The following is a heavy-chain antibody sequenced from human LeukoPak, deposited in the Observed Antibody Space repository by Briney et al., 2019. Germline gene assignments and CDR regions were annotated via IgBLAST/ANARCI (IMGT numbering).Heavy chain of an antibody. V-gene: IGHV1-46*01. Sequence: ASVKVSCKASGYTFTNYYMHWVRQAPGQGLEWMGIINPSGGSTSYAQKFQDRITMTRDTSTSTVYMELSSLRSEDTAVYYCARESTVTTDFDYWGQGTLVTVFS. CDR3: ARESTVTTDFDY. D-gene: IGHD4-17*01. CDR2: INPSGGST. CDR1: GYTFTNYY. J-gene: IGHJ4*02.